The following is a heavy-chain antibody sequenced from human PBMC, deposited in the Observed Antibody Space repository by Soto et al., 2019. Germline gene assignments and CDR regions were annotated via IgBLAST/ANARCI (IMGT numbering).Heavy chain of an antibody. V-gene: IGHV4-59*01. CDR1: GGSMRNYF. J-gene: IGHJ4*02. CDR2: IHYSGTT. Sequence: SETLSLTCTVSGGSMRNYFWTWIRQPPGKGLEWIGYIHYSGTTSFFPSYNPSLRSRVTISEDTSKNQFSLKLLSVTTADTAVYFCAAGEASSRNLAPYYLDFWGQGTLVTVS. CDR3: AAGEASSRNLAPYYLDF. D-gene: IGHD6-13*01.